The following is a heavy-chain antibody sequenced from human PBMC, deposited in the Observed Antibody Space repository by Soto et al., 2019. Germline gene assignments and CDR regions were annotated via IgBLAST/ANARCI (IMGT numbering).Heavy chain of an antibody. CDR1: GFTFSTYA. V-gene: IGHV3-30-3*01. D-gene: IGHD4-4*01. Sequence: QVRLVESEGGAVQPGDSLRLSCDASGFTFSTYALHWVRQAPGKGLEWVAFISYTGANQYYADSVKGRFTVSRDNSKNIASLQMTRLKPEDSAVYYCAREAFLYSRGAYYDHWGQGTLVTVSS. CDR3: AREAFLYSRGAYYDH. CDR2: ISYTGANQ. J-gene: IGHJ4*02.